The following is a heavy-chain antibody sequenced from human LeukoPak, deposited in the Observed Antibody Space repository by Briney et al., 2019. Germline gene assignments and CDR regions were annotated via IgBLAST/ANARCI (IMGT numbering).Heavy chain of an antibody. CDR1: GGSISSGSYY. Sequence: KSSQTLSLTCTVSGGSISSGSYYWSWIRQPAGKGLEWIGRIYTSGSTNYNPSLKSRVTISVDTSKNQFSPKLSSVTAADTAVYYCARGGYSGSYFTRFGIGYWGQGTLVTVSS. CDR2: IYTSGST. CDR3: ARGGYSGSYFTRFGIGY. V-gene: IGHV4-61*02. D-gene: IGHD1-26*01. J-gene: IGHJ4*02.